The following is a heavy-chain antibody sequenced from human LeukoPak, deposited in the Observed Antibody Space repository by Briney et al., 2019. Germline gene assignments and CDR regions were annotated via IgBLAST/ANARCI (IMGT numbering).Heavy chain of an antibody. CDR3: AKDHGEALLGGDGDY. CDR2: ISGSGGST. Sequence: GGSLRLSCAASGFTFSSYAMSWVRQAPGKGLEWVSAISGSGGSTYYADSVKGRFTISRDNSKNTLYLQMNSLRAEDTAVYYCAKDHGEALLGGDGDYWGQGTLVTVSS. V-gene: IGHV3-23*01. D-gene: IGHD4-17*01. CDR1: GFTFSSYA. J-gene: IGHJ4*02.